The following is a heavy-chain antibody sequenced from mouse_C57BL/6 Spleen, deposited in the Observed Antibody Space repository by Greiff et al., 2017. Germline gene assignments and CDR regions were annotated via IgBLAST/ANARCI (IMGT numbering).Heavy chain of an antibody. V-gene: IGHV2-2*01. CDR3: ARNEGEGSDVDFDY. Sequence: VQLKESGPGLVQPSQSLSITCTASGFSFTSYGVHWVRQSPGKGLEWLGGIWSGGSTDYNAAFISRLSISQDNSTSQVFFKMNSLQADDTAIYYCARNEGEGSDVDFDYWGQGTTLTVSS. J-gene: IGHJ2*01. CDR2: IWSGGST. CDR1: GFSFTSYG.